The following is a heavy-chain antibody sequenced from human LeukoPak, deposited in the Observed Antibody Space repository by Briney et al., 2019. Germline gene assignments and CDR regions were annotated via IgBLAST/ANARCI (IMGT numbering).Heavy chain of an antibody. V-gene: IGHV3-7*01. CDR3: AVLLWFGDDRDI. CDR2: IKQDGSEK. J-gene: IGHJ3*02. D-gene: IGHD3-10*01. Sequence: GGSLRLSCAASGFTFSSYWMSWVRQAPGKGLEWVANIKQDGSEKYYVDSVKGRFTISRDNSKNTLYLQMNSLRAEDTAVYYCAVLLWFGDDRDIWGQGTMVTVSS. CDR1: GFTFSSYW.